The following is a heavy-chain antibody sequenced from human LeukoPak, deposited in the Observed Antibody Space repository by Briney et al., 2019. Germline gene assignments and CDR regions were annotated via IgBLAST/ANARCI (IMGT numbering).Heavy chain of an antibody. Sequence: PGRSLRLSCAASGFTFSSYAMHWVRQAPGEGLEWVAVISYDGSNKYYADSVKGRFTISRDNSKNTLYLQMNSLRAEDTAVYYCARDPETYSSGYTFDYWGQGTLVTVSS. CDR1: GFTFSSYA. D-gene: IGHD3-22*01. CDR2: ISYDGSNK. J-gene: IGHJ4*02. V-gene: IGHV3-30-3*01. CDR3: ARDPETYSSGYTFDY.